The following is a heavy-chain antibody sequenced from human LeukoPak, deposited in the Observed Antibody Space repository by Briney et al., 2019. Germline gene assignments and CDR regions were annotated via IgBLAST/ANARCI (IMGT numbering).Heavy chain of an antibody. CDR1: GFTFSNYG. V-gene: IGHV3-33*01. D-gene: IGHD3-9*01. CDR2: VWHDGSLK. CDR3: ASSNLRYIDWLLN. Sequence: GGSLRLSCAASGFTFSNYGMHWVHQVPGKGLEWVSLVWHDGSLKNYADSVKGRFTISRDNSKNTVSLQMNSLRAEDTAVYYCASSNLRYIDWLLNWGQGTLVTVSS. J-gene: IGHJ4*02.